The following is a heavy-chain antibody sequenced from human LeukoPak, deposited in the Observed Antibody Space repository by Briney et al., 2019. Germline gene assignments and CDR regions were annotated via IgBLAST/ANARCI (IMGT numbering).Heavy chain of an antibody. J-gene: IGHJ4*02. CDR3: ASTPYYYDSSDYSTRKPADY. CDR1: GFTFSGSD. D-gene: IGHD3-22*01. Sequence: GGSLRLSCAASGFTFSGSDIHWVRQASGKGLEWVGRIRSKAKGYATAYAASVKGRFTISRDDSTNTAYLQMNSLKTEDTAVYYCASTPYYYDSSDYSTRKPADYWGQGTLVTVSS. CDR2: IRSKAKGYAT. V-gene: IGHV3-73*01.